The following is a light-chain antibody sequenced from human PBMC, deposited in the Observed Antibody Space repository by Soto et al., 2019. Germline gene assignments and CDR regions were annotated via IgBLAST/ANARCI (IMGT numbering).Light chain of an antibody. CDR1: GSNIGAGYD. CDR2: GNT. CDR3: QSYDSSLSGFAV. V-gene: IGLV1-40*01. J-gene: IGLJ7*01. Sequence: QSVLTQPPSVSGAPGQRVTISCTGSGSNIGAGYDVHWYQQLPGTAPKVLIYGNTNRPSGVPDRFSGSKSGTSAFLAITGLQAEDEADYYCQSYDSSLSGFAVFGGGTQLTVL.